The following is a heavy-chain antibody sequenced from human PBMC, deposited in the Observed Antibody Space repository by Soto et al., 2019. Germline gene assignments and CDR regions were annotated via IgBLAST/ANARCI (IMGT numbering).Heavy chain of an antibody. D-gene: IGHD3-16*02. CDR1: GCTFSSHL. CDR2: ISGIGGGGST. J-gene: IGHJ4*01. V-gene: IGHV3-23*01. CDR3: AQTWGSYREVFDY. Sequence: GGGLRLSCAASGCTFSSHLMHWVRQAPGQGLEWVSGISGIGGGGSTFYTDSVKGRFTISRDNSKNTLYLQMSSLRVEDTAIYYCAQTWGSYREVFDYWGHGTLVTVSS.